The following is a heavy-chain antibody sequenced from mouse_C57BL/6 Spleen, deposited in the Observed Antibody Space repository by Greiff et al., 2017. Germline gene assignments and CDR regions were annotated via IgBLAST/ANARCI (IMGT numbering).Heavy chain of an antibody. CDR2: IDPSDSYT. Sequence: QVQLQQPGAELVMPGASVKLSCKASGYTFTSYWMHWVKQRPGQGLEWIGEIDPSDSYTNYNQKFKGKSTLTVDKSSSTAYMQLSSLTSEDSAVYYCARRLITTVVAPYDYAMDYWGQGTSVTVSS. V-gene: IGHV1-69*01. CDR3: ARRLITTVVAPYDYAMDY. CDR1: GYTFTSYW. J-gene: IGHJ4*01. D-gene: IGHD1-1*01.